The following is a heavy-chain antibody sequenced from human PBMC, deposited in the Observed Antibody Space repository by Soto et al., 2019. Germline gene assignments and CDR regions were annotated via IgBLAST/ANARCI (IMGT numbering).Heavy chain of an antibody. CDR2: IFSNDEK. CDR3: ARMMGIAAGARASGMDV. CDR1: GFSLTNARMG. D-gene: IGHD6-13*01. V-gene: IGHV2-26*01. Sequence: SGPTLVNPTETLTLTCTVSGFSLTNARMGVSWIRQPPGKALEWLAHIFSNDEKSYSTSQKSRLTIFKDTSKSQVVLTMTNMDPVDTVTYYDARMMGIAAGARASGMDVWGQGTTVTVSS. J-gene: IGHJ6*02.